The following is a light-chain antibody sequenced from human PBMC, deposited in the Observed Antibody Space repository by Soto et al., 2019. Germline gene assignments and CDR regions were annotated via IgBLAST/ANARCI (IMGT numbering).Light chain of an antibody. CDR2: EVT. J-gene: IGLJ1*01. V-gene: IGLV2-8*01. CDR1: ASDIGRYNY. Sequence: QSVLTQPPSASGSPGQSVTISCIGTASDIGRYNYVSLYQHHPGKAPKLIIYEVTKRPSGVPDRFSGSKSGNTASLTVSGLQADDEADYYCNSYVGSNNYVFGTGTKVTVL. CDR3: NSYVGSNNYV.